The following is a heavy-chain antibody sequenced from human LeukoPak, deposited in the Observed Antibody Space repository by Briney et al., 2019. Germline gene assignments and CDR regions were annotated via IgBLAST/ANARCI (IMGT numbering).Heavy chain of an antibody. CDR1: GGSFSGYY. Sequence: SETLSLTCAVYGGSFSGYYWSWIRQPPGKGLEWIGEISHSGSTNYNPSLKSRVTISVDTSKNQFSLKLSSVTAADTAVYYCARGEPYYDFWGDYYYYYMDVWGKGTTVTVSS. J-gene: IGHJ6*03. V-gene: IGHV4-34*01. D-gene: IGHD3-3*01. CDR3: ARGEPYYDFWGDYYYYYMDV. CDR2: ISHSGST.